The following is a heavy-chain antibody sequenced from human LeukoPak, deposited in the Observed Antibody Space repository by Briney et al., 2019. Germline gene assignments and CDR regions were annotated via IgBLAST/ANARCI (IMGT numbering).Heavy chain of an antibody. J-gene: IGHJ4*02. D-gene: IGHD2-2*01. CDR3: ARGLYQLLIFGG. Sequence: GGSLRLSCTASGFTFSDYSMSWIRQAPGKGLEWASYISSSGNTIYYADSVKGRFTISRDNAKNSLYLQMNSLRAEDTAVYYCARGLYQLLIFGGWGQGTLVTVSS. CDR1: GFTFSDYS. CDR2: ISSSGNTI. V-gene: IGHV3-11*04.